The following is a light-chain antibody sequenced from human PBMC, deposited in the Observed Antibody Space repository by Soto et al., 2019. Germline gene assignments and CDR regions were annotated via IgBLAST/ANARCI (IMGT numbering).Light chain of an antibody. CDR3: RQYNNWPYT. Sequence: EIVMTQSPATLSVSPGGSATLSCRASQHVSSNFAWYRQKPGQAPTLLIYRASTRATGIPARFSGSGSGTDFTLTISSLQSEDFAVYYCRQYNNWPYTFGQGTKLEIK. CDR2: RAS. CDR1: QHVSSN. J-gene: IGKJ2*01. V-gene: IGKV3-15*01.